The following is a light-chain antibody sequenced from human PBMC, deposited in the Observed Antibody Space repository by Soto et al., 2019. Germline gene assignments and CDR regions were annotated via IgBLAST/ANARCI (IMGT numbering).Light chain of an antibody. CDR3: CSYAGSNTWV. V-gene: IGLV2-23*01. Sequence: QSALTQPASVSGSPGQSITISCTGTRSDVGSYNLVSWYQQHPGKAPKLMIYEGTKRPSGVSNRFSGSKSGNTASLTISGLQAEDEADYYCCSYAGSNTWVCGGGTQLTVL. CDR1: RSDVGSYNL. CDR2: EGT. J-gene: IGLJ3*02.